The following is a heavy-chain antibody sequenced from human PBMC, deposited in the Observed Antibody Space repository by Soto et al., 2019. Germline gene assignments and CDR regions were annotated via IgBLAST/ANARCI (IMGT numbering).Heavy chain of an antibody. V-gene: IGHV4-39*01. CDR1: GGSISSSSCY. Sequence: PSETLSLTCTVSGGSISSSSCYWDWIRHPPGKGLEWIGSIYYSGSTYYNPSLKSRVTISVDTSKNQFSLKLSSVTAADTAVYYCASPYGYPNALDYYYYYMDVWGKGTTVTVSS. CDR3: ASPYGYPNALDYYYYYMDV. D-gene: IGHD5-12*01. J-gene: IGHJ6*03. CDR2: IYYSGST.